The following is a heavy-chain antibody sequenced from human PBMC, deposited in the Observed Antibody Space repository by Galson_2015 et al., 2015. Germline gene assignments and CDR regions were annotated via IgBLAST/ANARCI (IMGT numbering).Heavy chain of an antibody. CDR1: EFTFSSYY. CDR2: ISSTTTYI. Sequence: SLRLSCAASEFTFSSYYMSWVRQAPGKGLEWVSSISSTTTYIYYADSVKGRSTISRDNAKNSLYLQMNSLGAEDTAVYYCARQILDYDSWSGYYPTNFDYWGQGTLVTVSS. J-gene: IGHJ4*02. V-gene: IGHV3-21*01. D-gene: IGHD3-3*01. CDR3: ARQILDYDSWSGYYPTNFDY.